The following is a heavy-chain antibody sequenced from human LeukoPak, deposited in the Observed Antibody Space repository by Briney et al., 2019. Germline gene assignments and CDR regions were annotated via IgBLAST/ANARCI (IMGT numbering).Heavy chain of an antibody. V-gene: IGHV3-23*01. D-gene: IGHD3-22*01. J-gene: IGHJ4*02. CDR1: GFTFSSYA. CDR3: AKGPWYYYDSSGYYDY. Sequence: PGGSLRLSCAASGFTFSSYAMSWVRQAPGKGLEWVSAISGSGGSTYYADSVKGRFTISRDNSKNTLYVQMNRLRAEDTAVYYCAKGPWYYYDSSGYYDYWGQGTLVTVSS. CDR2: ISGSGGST.